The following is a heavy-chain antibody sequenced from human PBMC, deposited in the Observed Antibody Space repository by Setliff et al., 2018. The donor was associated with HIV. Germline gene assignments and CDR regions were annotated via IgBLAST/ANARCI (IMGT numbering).Heavy chain of an antibody. Sequence: LRLSCAASGFIVSSNYMSWVRQAPGKGLEWVSVIYSAGNTYYADSVKGRFTISRDNSKNALYLQMNSLRAEDTAVYYCATRGNLVGIDFDYWGQGTLVTVSS. J-gene: IGHJ4*02. V-gene: IGHV3-53*01. CDR3: ATRGNLVGIDFDY. CDR2: IYSAGNT. D-gene: IGHD2-21*01. CDR1: GFIVSSNY.